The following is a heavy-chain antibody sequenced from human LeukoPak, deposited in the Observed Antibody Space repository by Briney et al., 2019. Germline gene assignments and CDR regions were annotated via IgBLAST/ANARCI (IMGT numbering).Heavy chain of an antibody. CDR3: ARSRPYYYDSSGYSFDY. CDR2: ISSSGSTI. CDR1: GFTFSDYY. Sequence: GSLRLSCAASGFTFSDYYMSWIRQAPGKGLEWVSYISSSGSTIYYADSVKGRFTISRDNAKNSLYLQMNSLRAEDTAVYYCARSRPYYYDSSGYSFDYWGQGTLVTVSS. D-gene: IGHD3-22*01. J-gene: IGHJ4*02. V-gene: IGHV3-11*01.